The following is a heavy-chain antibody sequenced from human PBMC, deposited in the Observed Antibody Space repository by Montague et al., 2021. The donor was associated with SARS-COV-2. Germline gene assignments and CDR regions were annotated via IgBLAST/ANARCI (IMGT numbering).Heavy chain of an antibody. CDR3: ARHKGRRSEVGKFLWFGEFNFDI. CDR1: SGSISSSDY. J-gene: IGHJ3*02. CDR2: TYYSGTT. Sequence: SETLSLTCTVSSGSISSSDYWGWIRQPPGKGLEWIGSTYYSGTTYYNLSLKSRVTISVDTSKKQFSLRLNSVTAADTGVYYCARHKGRRSEVGKFLWFGEFNFDIWGQGTMVTVSS. V-gene: IGHV4-39*01. D-gene: IGHD3-10*01.